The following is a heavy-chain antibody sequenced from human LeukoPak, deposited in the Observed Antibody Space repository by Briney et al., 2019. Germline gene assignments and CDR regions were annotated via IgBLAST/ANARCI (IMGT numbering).Heavy chain of an antibody. CDR2: IYSGGST. Sequence: PGGSLRLSCAASGFTVSSNYMSWVRQAPGKGLEWVSVIYSGGSTYYADSVKGRFTISRDNAKNSLFLQMNSLRAEDTAVYYCARVIRIGYYYYGMDVWGQGTTVTVSS. J-gene: IGHJ6*02. V-gene: IGHV3-66*01. CDR1: GFTVSSNY. CDR3: ARVIRIGYYYYGMDV. D-gene: IGHD3-16*01.